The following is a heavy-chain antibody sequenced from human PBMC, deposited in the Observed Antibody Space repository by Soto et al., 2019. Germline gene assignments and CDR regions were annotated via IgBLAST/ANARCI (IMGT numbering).Heavy chain of an antibody. D-gene: IGHD3-10*01. CDR3: ARDKGDGSGSYYGY. J-gene: IGHJ4*02. CDR1: GYTFTSYG. Sequence: QVQLVQSGAEVKKPGASVKVSCKASGYTFTSYGISWVRQAPGQGLEWMGWISAYNGNTNYAQKLKGRVTRXTXTXSSTAYMELRSLRSDDTAVYYCARDKGDGSGSYYGYWGQGTLVTVSS. CDR2: ISAYNGNT. V-gene: IGHV1-18*01.